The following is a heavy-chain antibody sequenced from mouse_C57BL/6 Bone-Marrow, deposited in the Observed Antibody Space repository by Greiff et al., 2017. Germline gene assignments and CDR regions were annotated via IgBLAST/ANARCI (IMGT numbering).Heavy chain of an antibody. CDR2: IRSKSNNYAT. J-gene: IGHJ2*01. V-gene: IGHV10-1*01. CDR1: GFSFNTYA. Sequence: EVKLMESGGGLVQPKGSLKLSCAASGFSFNTYAMNWVRQAPGKGLEWVARIRSKSNNYATYYDDSVKDRFTISRDDSESMLYLQMNNLKPEDTAMYYCVRDWSFDYWGQGTTLTVSS. CDR3: VRDWSFDY. D-gene: IGHD4-1*01.